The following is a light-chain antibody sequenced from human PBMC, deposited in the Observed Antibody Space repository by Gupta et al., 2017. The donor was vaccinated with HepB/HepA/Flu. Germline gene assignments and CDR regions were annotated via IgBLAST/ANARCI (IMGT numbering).Light chain of an antibody. V-gene: IGKV4-1*01. CDR3: QQFYSIPVT. CDR1: RSVLYPSNNKNH. CDR2: WAS. J-gene: IGKJ4*01. Sequence: DIVMTQSPDSLAVSLGGRATIHCKSSRSVLYPSNNKNHLAWYQQKSGQPPKLLIYWASTRETGVPDRFSGSGSGTDFTLTISSLQAEDVAVYFCQQFYSIPVTFGGGTKVEIK.